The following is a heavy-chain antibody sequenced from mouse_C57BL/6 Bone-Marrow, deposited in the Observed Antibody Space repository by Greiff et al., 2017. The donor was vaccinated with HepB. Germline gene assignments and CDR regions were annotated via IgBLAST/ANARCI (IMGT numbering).Heavy chain of an antibody. J-gene: IGHJ1*03. D-gene: IGHD1-3*01. CDR2: IYPRSGNT. CDR3: ARKSNWYFDV. Sequence: QVQLQQSGAELARPGASVKLSCKASGYTFTSYGISWVKQRPGQGLEWIGEIYPRSGNTYYNEKFKGKATLTADKSSSTAYMELRSLTSEDSAVYVCARKSNWYFDVWGTGTTVTVSS. V-gene: IGHV1-81*01. CDR1: GYTFTSYG.